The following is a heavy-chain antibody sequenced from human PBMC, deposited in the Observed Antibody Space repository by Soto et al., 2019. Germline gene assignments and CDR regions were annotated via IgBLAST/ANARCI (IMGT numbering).Heavy chain of an antibody. CDR3: ATVREYSGTYFEAFHI. CDR1: GGSFSSYA. CDR2: IIPIFGKA. D-gene: IGHD1-26*01. V-gene: IGHV1-69*12. Sequence: QVQLVQSGAEVKKPGSSVKVSCKASGGSFSSYAVSWVRQAPGQGLEWMEGIIPIFGKANYVQKFQDRVRITADESTSTSYMELSSLTSEDTALYFCATVREYSGTYFEAFHIWGQGTMVTVSS. J-gene: IGHJ3*02.